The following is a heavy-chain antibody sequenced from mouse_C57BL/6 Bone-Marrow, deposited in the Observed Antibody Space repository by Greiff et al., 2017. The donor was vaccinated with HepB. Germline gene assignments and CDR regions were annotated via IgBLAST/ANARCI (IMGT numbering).Heavy chain of an antibody. CDR2: IRLKSDNYAT. D-gene: IGHD2-5*01. CDR1: GFTFSNYW. CDR3: TKAHSNYCYFDV. V-gene: IGHV6-3*01. Sequence: EVMLVESGGGLVQPGGSMKLSCVASGFTFSNYWMNWVSQSPEKGLEWVAQIRLKSDNYATHYAESVKGRFTISRDDSKSSVYLQMNNLRAEDTGIYYSTKAHSNYCYFDVWGTGTTVTVSS. J-gene: IGHJ1*03.